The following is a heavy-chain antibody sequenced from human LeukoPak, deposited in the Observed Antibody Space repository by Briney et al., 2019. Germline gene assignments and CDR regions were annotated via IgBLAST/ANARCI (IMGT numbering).Heavy chain of an antibody. CDR2: IYYSGST. CDR3: ARGGGSYLDN. V-gene: IGHV4-59*01. D-gene: IGHD1-26*01. Sequence: SETLSLTCTVSGVSISSNYWSWIRQPPGKGLEWIGYIYYSGSTNYNPSLKSRVTISVDTSKNQFSLRLNSVTAADTATYYCARGGGSYLDNWGQGTLVTVSS. J-gene: IGHJ4*02. CDR1: GVSISSNY.